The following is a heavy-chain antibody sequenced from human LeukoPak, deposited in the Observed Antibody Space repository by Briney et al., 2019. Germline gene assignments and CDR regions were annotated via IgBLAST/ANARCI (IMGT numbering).Heavy chain of an antibody. CDR1: GGSISSSNW. CDR2: IYHSGST. CDR3: ARVYPGMVRGVTQFDY. V-gene: IGHV4-4*02. D-gene: IGHD3-10*01. J-gene: IGHJ4*02. Sequence: SETLSLTCAVSGGSISSSNWWSWVRQPPGKGLEWIGEIYHSGSTNYNPSLKSRVTISVDTSKNQFSLKLSSVTAADTAVYYCARVYPGMVRGVTQFDYWGQGTLVTVSS.